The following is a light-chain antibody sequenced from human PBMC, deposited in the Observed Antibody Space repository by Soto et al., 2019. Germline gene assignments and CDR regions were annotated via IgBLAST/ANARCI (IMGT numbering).Light chain of an antibody. J-gene: IGKJ4*01. CDR2: GAS. Sequence: EIVMTQSPATLSVSPGERATLSCRASQSVSTNLAWYQQKPGQAPRLLIYGASTRATGIPARFSGSGSGTEFTPTISSLQSEDFAVYYCQQYNNWPQLTFGGGTKVDIK. V-gene: IGKV3-15*01. CDR3: QQYNNWPQLT. CDR1: QSVSTN.